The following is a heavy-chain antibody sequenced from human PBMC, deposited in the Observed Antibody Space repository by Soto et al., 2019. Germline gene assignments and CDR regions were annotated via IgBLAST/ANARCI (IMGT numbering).Heavy chain of an antibody. J-gene: IGHJ4*02. D-gene: IGHD6-6*01. CDR2: IYWDDDK. Sequence: QITLKESGPTLVRPTQPLTLTCTFSGFSLSSSDVGVGWIRQPPGQALEWLAVIYWDDDKRYRSSLRSRLTITKDTSKNQVVLTMTNMDAADTGTYYCAHTRYGKSSFDSWGQGTLVTVPA. V-gene: IGHV2-5*02. CDR1: GFSLSSSDVG. CDR3: AHTRYGKSSFDS.